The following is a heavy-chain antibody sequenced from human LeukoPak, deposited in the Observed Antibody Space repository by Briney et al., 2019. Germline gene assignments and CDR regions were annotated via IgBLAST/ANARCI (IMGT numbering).Heavy chain of an antibody. CDR2: INPSSGDT. CDR1: GYTFTDYY. V-gene: IGHV1-2*02. D-gene: IGHD4-17*01. J-gene: IGHJ4*02. CDR3: ARAMTTVTLGLGY. Sequence: GASVKVSCKASGYTFTDYYMHWVRQAPGQGLEWMGWINPSSGDTRFAQKFQGGVSMTWDTSITTAYMELSRLGSDDTAVYYCARAMTTVTLGLGYWGQGTLVTVSS.